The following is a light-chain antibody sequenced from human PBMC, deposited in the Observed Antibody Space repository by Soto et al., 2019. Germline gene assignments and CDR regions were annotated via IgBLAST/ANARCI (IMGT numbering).Light chain of an antibody. Sequence: QSVLTQPASVSGSPGQSITISCTGTSSDVGGYNYVSWYQQHPGKAPKLMIYDVSYRPSGVSDRFSGSKSGNTASLTISGLKSEDEADYYCDSYTSGSSYVFGTGTKLTVL. CDR1: SSDVGGYNY. V-gene: IGLV2-14*01. J-gene: IGLJ1*01. CDR2: DVS. CDR3: DSYTSGSSYV.